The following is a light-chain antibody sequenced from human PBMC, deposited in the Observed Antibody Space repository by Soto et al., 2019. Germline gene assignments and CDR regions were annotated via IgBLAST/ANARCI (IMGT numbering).Light chain of an antibody. J-gene: IGKJ2*01. V-gene: IGKV3-15*01. CDR1: QSVNSN. CDR2: GAS. Sequence: EIVMTQSPATLSVSPGERATLSCRASQSVNSNLAWYQQKPGQAPRLLIYGASTMAPGIPARFSGSGSGTEFTLSIKSLQSEDVEVYYCQQYNNWPPYTFGQGTKLEIK. CDR3: QQYNNWPPYT.